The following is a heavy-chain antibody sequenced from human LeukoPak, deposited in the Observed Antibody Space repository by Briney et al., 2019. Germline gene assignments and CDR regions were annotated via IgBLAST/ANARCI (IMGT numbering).Heavy chain of an antibody. CDR2: INHSVST. CDR1: GGSFSGYY. CDR3: ARAPIETTTVTTWDGAFDI. D-gene: IGHD4-17*01. V-gene: IGHV4-34*01. Sequence: NASETLSLPCAAYGGSFSGYYWSWIRQPPGKGLEWSGEINHSVSTNYNPSLKSRVTISVDTSKNQFSLKLSSVTAADTAVYYCARAPIETTTVTTWDGAFDIWGQGTMVTVSS. J-gene: IGHJ3*02.